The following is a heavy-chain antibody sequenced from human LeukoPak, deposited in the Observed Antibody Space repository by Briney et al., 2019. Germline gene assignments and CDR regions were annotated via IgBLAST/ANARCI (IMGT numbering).Heavy chain of an antibody. V-gene: IGHV3-20*04. Sequence: PGGSLRLSCAASGFTFDDYGMSWVRQAPGKGLEWVSGINWNGGSTGYADSVKGRFTISRDNAKNSLYLQMNSLRAEDTALYYCASLLGYCSSTSCYTYDYWGQGTLVTVSS. J-gene: IGHJ4*02. CDR2: INWNGGST. CDR1: GFTFDDYG. D-gene: IGHD2-2*02. CDR3: ASLLGYCSSTSCYTYDY.